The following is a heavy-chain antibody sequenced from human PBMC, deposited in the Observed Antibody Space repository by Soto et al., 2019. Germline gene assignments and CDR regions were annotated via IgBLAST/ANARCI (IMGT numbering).Heavy chain of an antibody. D-gene: IGHD6-19*01. CDR1: GYTLTELS. J-gene: IGHJ4*02. CDR2: FDPEDGET. V-gene: IGHV1-24*01. CDR3: ATGGIAVAGIYFDY. Sequence: APVKVSCNVSGYTLTELSMHWVRQAPGKGLEWMGGFDPEDGETIYAQKFQGRVTMTEDTSTDTAYMELSSLRSEDTAVYYCATGGIAVAGIYFDYWGQGTLVTVSS.